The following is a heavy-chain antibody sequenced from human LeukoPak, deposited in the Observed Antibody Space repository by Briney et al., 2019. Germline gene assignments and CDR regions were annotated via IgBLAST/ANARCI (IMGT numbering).Heavy chain of an antibody. CDR1: GGSISSSSYY. CDR3: ARQGAARPVDWFDP. D-gene: IGHD6-6*01. CDR2: IYYSGST. Sequence: SETLSLTCTVSGGSISSSSYYWGWIRQPPGKGLEWIGSIYYSGSTYYNPSLKSRVTISVDTSKNRFSLKLSSVTAADTAVYYCARQGAARPVDWFDPWGQGTLVTVSS. V-gene: IGHV4-39*01. J-gene: IGHJ5*02.